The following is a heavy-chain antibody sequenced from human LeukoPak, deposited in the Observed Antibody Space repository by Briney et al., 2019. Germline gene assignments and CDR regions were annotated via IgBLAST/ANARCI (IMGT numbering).Heavy chain of an antibody. Sequence: GGSLRLSCAASGFTFDNYAMSWVRQAPGRGLEWVSTISGTGIGIYYADSVKGRFTISRDNSKNTLYLQLNSLRAEDKAIYYCAKYYYDSSGLFDYWGQGALVTVSS. J-gene: IGHJ4*02. CDR1: GFTFDNYA. V-gene: IGHV3-23*01. CDR3: AKYYYDSSGLFDY. D-gene: IGHD3-22*01. CDR2: ISGTGIGI.